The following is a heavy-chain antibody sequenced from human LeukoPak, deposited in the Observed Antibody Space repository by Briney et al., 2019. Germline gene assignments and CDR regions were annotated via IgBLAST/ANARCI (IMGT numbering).Heavy chain of an antibody. CDR1: GFTFSSYW. CDR2: INSDGSST. CDR3: ARGGDV. V-gene: IGHV3-74*01. J-gene: IGHJ6*04. Sequence: GGSLRLSCAASGFTFSSYWMHWFRQAPGKGLVWVSRINSDGSSTSYAASVKGRFTISRDTAKNPLYLHMNSLRAEDTAVYYCARGGDVWGKGTTVTVSS.